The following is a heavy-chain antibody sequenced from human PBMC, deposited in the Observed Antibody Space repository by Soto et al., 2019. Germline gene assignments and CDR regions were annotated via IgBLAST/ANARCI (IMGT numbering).Heavy chain of an antibody. CDR3: ARRGGITVFGVVPFDP. D-gene: IGHD3-3*01. J-gene: IGHJ5*02. CDR1: GGSFSGYY. Sequence: SETLSLTCAVYGGSFSGYYWSWIRQPPGKGLEWIGEINHSGSTNYNPSLKGRVTISVDTSKNQFSLKLSSVTAADTAVYYFARRGGITVFGVVPFDPWGQGTLVTVSS. CDR2: INHSGST. V-gene: IGHV4-34*01.